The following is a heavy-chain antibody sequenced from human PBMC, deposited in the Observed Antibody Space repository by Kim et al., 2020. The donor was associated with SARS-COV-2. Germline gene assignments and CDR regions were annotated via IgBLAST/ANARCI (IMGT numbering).Heavy chain of an antibody. V-gene: IGHV3-9*01. CDR3: AKDISATGQYYFDY. D-gene: IGHD2-15*01. J-gene: IGHJ4*02. Sequence: ADSGKGRFTISRDNAKNSLYLQMNSLPAEDTALYYCAKDISATGQYYFDYWGQGTLVTVSS.